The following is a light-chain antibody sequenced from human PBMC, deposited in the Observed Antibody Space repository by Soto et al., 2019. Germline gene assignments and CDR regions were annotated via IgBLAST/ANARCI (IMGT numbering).Light chain of an antibody. CDR3: CSHAGSLTWV. Sequence: QSALTQPRSVSGSPGQSVTISCTGTTGDVGGSGHVSWYQQHPGKAPKLVIYDVNQRPSGVPERFSGSKSGNTASLTISGLQAEDESDYYCCSHAGSLTWVFGGGTQLTVL. V-gene: IGLV2-11*01. J-gene: IGLJ3*02. CDR1: TGDVGGSGH. CDR2: DVN.